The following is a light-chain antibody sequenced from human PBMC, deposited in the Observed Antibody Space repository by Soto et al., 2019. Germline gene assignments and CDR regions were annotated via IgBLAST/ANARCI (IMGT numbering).Light chain of an antibody. V-gene: IGLV3-21*04. CDR2: YDS. J-gene: IGLJ2*01. CDR3: QVWDSSSEHRV. CDR1: NIGSKG. Sequence: SYELTQPPSVSVAPGKTARITCGGNNIGSKGEHWFQQKPGQAPVPVIYYDSDRPSGIPERFSGSNSGNTATLTISRVEAGDEADYYCQVWDSSSEHRVFGGGTKLTVL.